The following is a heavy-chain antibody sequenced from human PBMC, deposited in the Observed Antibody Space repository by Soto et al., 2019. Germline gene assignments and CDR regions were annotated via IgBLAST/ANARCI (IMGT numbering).Heavy chain of an antibody. J-gene: IGHJ6*02. CDR3: ARDPPNDKTQLDYGMDV. CDR1: GFTFSSYT. CDR2: ISARGGST. Sequence: EVQLLESGGGLGQGGGSLRLSCAASGFTFSSYTMNWVRQAPGKGLEWVSLISARGGSTYYADSVKGRFTISRDNSKNTLDLQMNSLRAEDTGVYYCARDPPNDKTQLDYGMDVWGQGTAVTVSS. D-gene: IGHD2-2*01. V-gene: IGHV3-23*01.